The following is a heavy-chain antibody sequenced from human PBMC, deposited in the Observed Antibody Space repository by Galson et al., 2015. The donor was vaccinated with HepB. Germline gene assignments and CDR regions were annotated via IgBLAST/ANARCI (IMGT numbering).Heavy chain of an antibody. CDR3: ARSDCSGGSCHEGHFDL. J-gene: IGHJ2*01. V-gene: IGHV7-4-1*02. D-gene: IGHD2-15*01. CDR1: GYTFTSYA. Sequence: SVKVSCKASGYTFTSYAMNWVRQAPGQGLEWMGWINTNTGNPTYAQGFTGRFVFSLDTSVSTAYLQISSLKAEDTAVYYCARSDCSGGSCHEGHFDLWGRGTLVTVSS. CDR2: INTNTGNP.